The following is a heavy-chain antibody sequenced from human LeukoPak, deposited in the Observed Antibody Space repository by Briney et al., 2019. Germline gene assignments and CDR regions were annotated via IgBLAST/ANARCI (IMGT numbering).Heavy chain of an antibody. V-gene: IGHV3-53*01. Sequence: AGGSLRLSCAASGFTVSSNYMNWVRQAPGKGLEWVSVIYSSGHAYYADSVKGRFTISRDNSKNTLYLQMNSLRAEDTAVYYCVRDRRHSDITGFYYVGFDYWGQGTLVTVSS. CDR2: IYSSGHA. CDR1: GFTVSSNY. CDR3: VRDRRHSDITGFYYVGFDY. D-gene: IGHD3-22*01. J-gene: IGHJ4*02.